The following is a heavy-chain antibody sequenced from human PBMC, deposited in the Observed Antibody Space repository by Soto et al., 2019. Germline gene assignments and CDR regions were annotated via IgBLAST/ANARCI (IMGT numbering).Heavy chain of an antibody. J-gene: IGHJ4*02. CDR2: ISAYNGNT. Sequence: SVKVSCKSSGYTFTSYGISWVRQAPGQGLEWMGWISAYNGNTNYAQKLQGRVTMTTDTSTSTAYMELRSLRSDDTAVYYCARDEDYYDSSGYYYGYWGQGTLVTVSS. CDR1: GYTFTSYG. V-gene: IGHV1-18*01. CDR3: ARDEDYYDSSGYYYGY. D-gene: IGHD3-22*01.